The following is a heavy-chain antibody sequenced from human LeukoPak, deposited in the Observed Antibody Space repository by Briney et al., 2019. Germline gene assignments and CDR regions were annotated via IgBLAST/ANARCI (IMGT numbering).Heavy chain of an antibody. J-gene: IGHJ4*02. CDR1: GFTFSSYA. V-gene: IGHV3-23*01. Sequence: GGSLRLSCAASGFTFSSYAMSWVRQAPGKGLEWVSAISGTGGSTYYADSVKGRFTISIDNSKNTLYLQMNSLRAEDTAVYYCATTPHCSSTSCYGSLDYWGQGTLVTVSS. D-gene: IGHD2-2*01. CDR3: ATTPHCSSTSCYGSLDY. CDR2: ISGTGGST.